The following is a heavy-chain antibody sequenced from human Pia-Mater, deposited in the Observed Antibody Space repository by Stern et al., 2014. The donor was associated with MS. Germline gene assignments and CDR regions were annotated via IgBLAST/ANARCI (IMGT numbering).Heavy chain of an antibody. CDR1: GFTFTTSG. J-gene: IGHJ4*02. D-gene: IGHD2-2*02. Sequence: VQLVESGGGVVQPGGSLRLSCVASGFTFTTSGMHWVRQAPGKGLDWVAVISYDXSNQYYGDSVKGRFTISRDNSKNTVYLQMNSLRPEDTAVYYCANAAALSCRSPSCYKAFEYWGQGILVTVSS. CDR2: ISYDXSNQ. V-gene: IGHV3-30*18. CDR3: ANAAALSCRSPSCYKAFEY.